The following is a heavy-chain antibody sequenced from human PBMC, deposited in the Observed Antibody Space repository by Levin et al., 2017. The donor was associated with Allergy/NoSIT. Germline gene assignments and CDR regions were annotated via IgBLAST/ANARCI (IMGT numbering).Heavy chain of an antibody. J-gene: IGHJ4*02. CDR3: ATVEGLFCSGVSCSYSFHY. D-gene: IGHD3-9*01. V-gene: IGHV4-4*02. CDR2: IYRSGDT. Sequence: PSETLSLTCAVSGGSISTDNWWSWIRQPPGKGLEWIGEIYRSGDTNHNPSLRGRVTMSVDKSKNHFSLKLSSLTAADTSVYYFATVEGLFCSGVSCSYSFHYWGQGALVTVSS. CDR1: GGSISTDNW.